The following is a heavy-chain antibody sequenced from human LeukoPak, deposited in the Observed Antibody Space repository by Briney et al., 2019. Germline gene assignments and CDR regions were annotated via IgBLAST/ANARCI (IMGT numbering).Heavy chain of an antibody. CDR1: GYTFTNYY. CDR3: ARAGYGDPHFDF. V-gene: IGHV3-33*01. J-gene: IGHJ4*02. D-gene: IGHD4-17*01. CDR2: IWYDGSNK. Sequence: SCKASGYTFTNYYMHWVRQDPGKGLEWVAAIWYDGSNKYYGDSVKGRFTISRDNSKNTLYLQMNSLRAEDTAAYYCARAGYGDPHFDFWGQGTLVTVSS.